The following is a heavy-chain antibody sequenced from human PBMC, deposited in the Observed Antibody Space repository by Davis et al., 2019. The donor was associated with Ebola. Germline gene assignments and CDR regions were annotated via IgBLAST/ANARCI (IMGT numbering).Heavy chain of an antibody. V-gene: IGHV1-2*02. CDR3: ARAVTISLVMDV. CDR2: IDPDTIGT. J-gene: IGHJ6*02. D-gene: IGHD3-3*01. Sequence: ASVKVSCKASTYTFIDYHIHWVRQAPGQGLEWMGWIDPDTIGTNYAQKFQGRVSMTRDTSISTAYLELSRLTPDDTAVYYCARAVTISLVMDVWGQGTTVTVSS. CDR1: TYTFIDYH.